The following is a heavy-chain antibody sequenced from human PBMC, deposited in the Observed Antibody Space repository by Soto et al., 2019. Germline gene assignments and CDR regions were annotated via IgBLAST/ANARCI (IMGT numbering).Heavy chain of an antibody. CDR2: IYYNGST. D-gene: IGHD3-22*01. CDR1: YDSMNTYY. CDR3: ASYYYDSSGYPPPSFDY. J-gene: IGHJ4*02. V-gene: IGHV4-59*12. Sequence: SETLSLTCIVSYDSMNTYYWSWIRQPPGKGLEWIGYIYYNGSTYYNPSLKSRVTISVDTSKNQFSLKLSSVTAADTAVYFCASYYYDSSGYPPPSFDYWGQGTLVTVSS.